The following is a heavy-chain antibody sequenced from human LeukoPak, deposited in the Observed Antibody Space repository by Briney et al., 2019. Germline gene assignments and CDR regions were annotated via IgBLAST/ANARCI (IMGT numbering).Heavy chain of an antibody. D-gene: IGHD3-10*01. CDR2: ISYDGSNK. CDR3: ADYGSGSPPN. J-gene: IGHJ4*02. V-gene: IGHV3-30*03. Sequence: PGRSLRLSCAASGFTFSSYGMRWVRQAPGKGLEWVAVISYDGSNKYYADSVKGRFTISRDNSKNTLYLQMNSLRAEDTAVYYCADYGSGSPPNWGQGTLVTVSS. CDR1: GFTFSSYG.